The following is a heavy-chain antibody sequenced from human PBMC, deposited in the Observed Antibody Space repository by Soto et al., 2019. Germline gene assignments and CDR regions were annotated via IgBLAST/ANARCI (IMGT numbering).Heavy chain of an antibody. V-gene: IGHV4-59*12. Sequence: SETLSLTCTVSGGSISSYYWSWIRQPPGKGLEWIGYIYYSGSTNYNPSLKSRVTISVDTSKNQFSLKLSSVTAADTAVYYCARGYCTNGVCYPYYYYYMDVWGKGTTVTVSS. CDR1: GGSISSYY. D-gene: IGHD2-8*01. CDR3: ARGYCTNGVCYPYYYYYMDV. J-gene: IGHJ6*03. CDR2: IYYSGST.